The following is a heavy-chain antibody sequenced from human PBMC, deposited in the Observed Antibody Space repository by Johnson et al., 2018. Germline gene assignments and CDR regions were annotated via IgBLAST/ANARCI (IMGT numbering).Heavy chain of an antibody. D-gene: IGHD3-16*02. CDR2: TKQDGSEK. J-gene: IGHJ3*02. CDR1: GFIFSAYW. V-gene: IGHV3-7*01. Sequence: VQLVQSGGGVVQPGRSLRLSCAASGFIFSAYWMSWVRQAPGKGLEWVAATKQDGSEKAYVNSVKGRFTIARDNAKNSLYRQMNSLRVEDTAVYYCVRGQKYYRYDAFGMWGLGTMVTVS. CDR3: VRGQKYYRYDAFGM.